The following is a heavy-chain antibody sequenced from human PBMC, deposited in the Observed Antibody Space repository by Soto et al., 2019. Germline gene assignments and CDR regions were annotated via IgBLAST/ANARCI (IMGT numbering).Heavy chain of an antibody. Sequence: PGGSLRLSCAASGFTFSIYAMNWVRQAPGKGLEWVSALSASGGSTYYADSVKGRFTISRDNSKNTLYLQMDSLRAEDTAVCHCAKAGTHSYFDYWGQGTLVSVSS. D-gene: IGHD1-1*01. CDR3: AKAGTHSYFDY. V-gene: IGHV3-23*01. CDR1: GFTFSIYA. J-gene: IGHJ4*02. CDR2: LSASGGST.